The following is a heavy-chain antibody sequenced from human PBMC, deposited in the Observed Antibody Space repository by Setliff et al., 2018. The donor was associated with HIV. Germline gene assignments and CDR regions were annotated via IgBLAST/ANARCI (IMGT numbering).Heavy chain of an antibody. Sequence: SETLSLTCSVSGGSIDNNKYYWTWIRQLPGKGLEWTGSIYHTGRTYYNRSLESRLTISIDTSKNQFSLKLTAVTAADTAMYYCASRIYYYDESRVLREEGFVPWGQGTLVTVSS. D-gene: IGHD3-22*01. CDR1: GGSIDNNKYY. V-gene: IGHV4-39*01. J-gene: IGHJ5*02. CDR3: ASRIYYYDESRVLREEGFVP. CDR2: IYHTGRT.